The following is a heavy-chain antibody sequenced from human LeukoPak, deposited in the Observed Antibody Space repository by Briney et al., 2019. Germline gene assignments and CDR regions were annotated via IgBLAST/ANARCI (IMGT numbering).Heavy chain of an antibody. CDR3: ASLPDYYDSSGYPPSLYYYGMDV. J-gene: IGHJ6*02. D-gene: IGHD3-22*01. CDR2: INPNSGGT. V-gene: IGHV1-2*02. Sequence: ASVKVSCKASGYTFTGYYMHWVRQAHGQGLEWMGLINPNSGGTNYAQKFQGRVTMTRDTSISTAYMELSRLRSDDTAVYYCASLPDYYDSSGYPPSLYYYGMDVWGQGTTVTVSS. CDR1: GYTFTGYY.